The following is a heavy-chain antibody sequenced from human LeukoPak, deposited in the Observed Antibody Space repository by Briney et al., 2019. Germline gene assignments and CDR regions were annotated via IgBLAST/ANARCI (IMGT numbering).Heavy chain of an antibody. CDR1: GYSFNSYW. V-gene: IGHV5-51*01. D-gene: IGHD4-23*01. Sequence: GESLKISCKGSGYSFNSYWIGWVRQMPGKGLEWMGIIYPGDSDTRYSTSFQGQVTISADKSISTAYLQWSSLKASDTAMYYCARSKTPDYGGNPRDAFDIWGQGTMVTVSS. CDR2: IYPGDSDT. CDR3: ARSKTPDYGGNPRDAFDI. J-gene: IGHJ3*02.